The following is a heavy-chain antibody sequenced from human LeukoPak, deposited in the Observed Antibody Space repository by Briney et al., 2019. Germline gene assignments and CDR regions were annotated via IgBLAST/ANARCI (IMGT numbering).Heavy chain of an antibody. Sequence: GGSLRLSCAASGFIFSSAWMTWVRQAPGKGLEWVGHIKNKTHGGTTDYAAPVKGRFIISRGDSKNTLYLYMNSLRTEDTAVYYCARGLCSSSSCYQGPFDFWGQGTLVTVSS. D-gene: IGHD2-2*01. V-gene: IGHV3-15*01. CDR2: IKNKTHGGTT. CDR3: ARGLCSSSSCYQGPFDF. CDR1: GFIFSSAW. J-gene: IGHJ4*02.